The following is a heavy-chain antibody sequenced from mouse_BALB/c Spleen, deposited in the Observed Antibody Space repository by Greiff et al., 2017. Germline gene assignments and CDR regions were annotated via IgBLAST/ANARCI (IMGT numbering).Heavy chain of an antibody. CDR1: GYSFTGYN. CDR3: ARVSPLLRLDY. D-gene: IGHD1-2*01. V-gene: IGHV1-18*01. J-gene: IGHJ2*01. Sequence: EVHLVESGPELEKPGASVKISCKASGYSFTGYNMNWVKQSNGKSLEWIGNIDPYYGGTSYNQKFKGKATLTVDKSSSTAYMELRSLTSEDTAVYYCARVSPLLRLDYWGQGTTLTVSS. CDR2: IDPYYGGT.